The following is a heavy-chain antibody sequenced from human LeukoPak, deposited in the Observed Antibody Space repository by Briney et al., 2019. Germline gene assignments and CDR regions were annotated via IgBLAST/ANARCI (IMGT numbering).Heavy chain of an antibody. J-gene: IGHJ4*02. CDR3: ARAAGSSGYQYYFDY. Sequence: SQTLSLTCTVSGGSISSGGYYWSWIRQHPGKGLEWIEYIYYSGSTYYNPSLKSRVTISVDTSKNQFSLKLSSVTAADTAVYYCARAAGSSGYQYYFDYWGQGTLVTVSS. D-gene: IGHD3-22*01. V-gene: IGHV4-31*03. CDR1: GGSISSGGYY. CDR2: IYYSGST.